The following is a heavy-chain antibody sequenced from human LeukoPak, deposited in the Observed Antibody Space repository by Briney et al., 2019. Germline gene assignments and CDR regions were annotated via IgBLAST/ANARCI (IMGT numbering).Heavy chain of an antibody. Sequence: GGSLRLSCAASGFIFSNYWMSWVRQAPGKGLEWVANIKQDGSEKNYVDSVKGRFTISRDNAKNSLYLQMNSLRAEDTAVYYCARETPDSSGWDWGQGTLVTVSS. V-gene: IGHV3-7*01. CDR1: GFIFSNYW. J-gene: IGHJ4*02. CDR2: IKQDGSEK. D-gene: IGHD6-19*01. CDR3: ARETPDSSGWD.